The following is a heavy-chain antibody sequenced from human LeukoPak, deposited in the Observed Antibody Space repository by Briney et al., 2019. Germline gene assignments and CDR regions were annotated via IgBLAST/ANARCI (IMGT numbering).Heavy chain of an antibody. CDR3: AKEGLRYFDWLLYGGGDFDY. V-gene: IGHV3-9*01. D-gene: IGHD3-9*01. J-gene: IGHJ4*02. Sequence: GGSLRLSCAASGFTFDDYAMHWVRQAPGKGLEWVSGISWNSGSIGYADSVKGRFTISRDNAKNSLYLQMNSLRAEVTALYYCAKEGLRYFDWLLYGGGDFDYWGQGTLVTVSS. CDR1: GFTFDDYA. CDR2: ISWNSGSI.